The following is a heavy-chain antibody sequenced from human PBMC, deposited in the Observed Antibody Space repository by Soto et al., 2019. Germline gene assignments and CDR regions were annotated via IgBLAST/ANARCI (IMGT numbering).Heavy chain of an antibody. J-gene: IGHJ6*03. Sequence: ASVKVSCKASGGAFSRYAISWVRQAPGQGLEWVGGIFPMYGTPVYAQKLQGRVTLTADEATTTAYMELSSLRSEDTAVYYCARGFTSLGGDLYYMDVWGKGTTVTVSS. CDR2: IFPMYGTP. CDR3: ARGFTSLGGDLYYMDV. V-gene: IGHV1-69*13. D-gene: IGHD4-17*01. CDR1: GGAFSRYA.